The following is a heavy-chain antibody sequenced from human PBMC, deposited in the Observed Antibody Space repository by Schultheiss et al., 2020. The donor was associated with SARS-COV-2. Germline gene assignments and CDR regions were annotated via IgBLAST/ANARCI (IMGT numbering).Heavy chain of an antibody. Sequence: GGSLRLSCAASGFTFSDHYMDWVRQAPGKGLEWVGRTRNKANSYTTEYAASVKGRFTISRDDSKNSLYLQMNSLRAEDTAVYYCARESRITMVRGVIIPLDYWGQGTLVTVSS. D-gene: IGHD3-10*01. CDR2: TRNKANSYTT. CDR1: GFTFSDHY. V-gene: IGHV3-72*01. CDR3: ARESRITMVRGVIIPLDY. J-gene: IGHJ4*02.